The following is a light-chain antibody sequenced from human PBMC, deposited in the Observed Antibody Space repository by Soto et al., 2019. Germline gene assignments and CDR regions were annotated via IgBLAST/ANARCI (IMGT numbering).Light chain of an antibody. CDR2: DAS. CDR3: QQYNSLPIT. CDR1: RYIGNY. J-gene: IGKJ5*01. V-gene: IGKV1-33*01. Sequence: DIQMTQSPSSLSVSVGDRVTITCQASRYIGNYLNWYQQKPGKAPKLLINDASSLEMGVPSRFSGSGSGTDFSVTISSLQPEDIATYYCQQYNSLPITFGQGTRLDI.